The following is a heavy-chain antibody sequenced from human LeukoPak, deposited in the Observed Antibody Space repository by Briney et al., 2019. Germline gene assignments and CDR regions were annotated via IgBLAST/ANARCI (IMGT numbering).Heavy chain of an antibody. CDR2: ISSSGSTI. V-gene: IGHV3-11*01. Sequence: PGGSLRLTCAACGFTFSDYYMSWIRQAPGKGLEWVSYISSSGSTIYYADSVKGRFTISRDNAKNSLYLQMNSLRAEDTAVYYCARGHDYGGNDAFDIWGQGTMVTVSS. J-gene: IGHJ3*02. CDR1: GFTFSDYY. D-gene: IGHD4-23*01. CDR3: ARGHDYGGNDAFDI.